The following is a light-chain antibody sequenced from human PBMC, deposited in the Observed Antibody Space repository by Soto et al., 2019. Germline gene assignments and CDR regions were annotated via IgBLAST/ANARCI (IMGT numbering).Light chain of an antibody. J-gene: IGLJ1*01. CDR2: EVS. V-gene: IGLV2-14*01. CDR1: SSDVGDYKY. CDR3: SSYTTSNTLV. Sequence: QSVLTQPASVSGSPGQSITISCTGTSSDVGDYKYVSWYQKHPGKAPKALIYEVSNRPSGVSNRFSGSKSGTTASLTISGLQAEDEADYYCSSYTTSNTLVFGTGTKLTVL.